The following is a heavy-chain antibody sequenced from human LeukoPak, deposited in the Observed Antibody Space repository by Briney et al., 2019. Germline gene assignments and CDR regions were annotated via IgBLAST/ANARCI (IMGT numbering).Heavy chain of an antibody. CDR2: IYPGDSDT. D-gene: IGHD5-18*01. CDR1: GYSFTSYW. Sequence: GESLKISCKGSGYSFTSYWIGWVRQMPGKGLEWMGIIYPGDSDTRYSPSFQGQVTISADKSISTAYLQWSSLKASDTAMYYCARRGINTAMVPDAFDIWGQGTMVTVSS. J-gene: IGHJ3*02. CDR3: ARRGINTAMVPDAFDI. V-gene: IGHV5-51*01.